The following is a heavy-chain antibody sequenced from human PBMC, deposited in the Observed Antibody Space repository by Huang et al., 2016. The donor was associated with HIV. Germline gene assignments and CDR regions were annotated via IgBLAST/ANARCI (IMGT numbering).Heavy chain of an antibody. D-gene: IGHD6-13*01. J-gene: IGHJ5*01. Sequence: QVQLNQWGAGQLRASETLSLSCAVDGGSFGGYYWTWSRQSPGRGLEWVGEMKHGGKTNYNPSLKSRVFISADSSKNHFFLTVTSVTVADTATYFGAREKADESIAWFSGWSYDSWGRGTLV. CDR2: MKHGGKT. CDR3: AREKADESIAWFSGWSYDS. V-gene: IGHV4-34*01. CDR1: GGSFGGYY.